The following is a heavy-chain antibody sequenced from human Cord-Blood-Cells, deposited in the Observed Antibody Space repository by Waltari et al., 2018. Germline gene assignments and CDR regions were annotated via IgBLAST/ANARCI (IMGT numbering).Heavy chain of an antibody. J-gene: IGHJ4*02. V-gene: IGHV4-34*01. Sequence: QVQLQQWGAGLLKPSETLSLTCAVYGGSFSGYYWSWIRQPPGKGLEWIGEINHSGSTNDNPSLKSRVTISVDTSKNQFSLKLSSVTAADTAVYYCARGKGPLNWGQGTLVTVSS. CDR2: INHSGST. CDR3: ARGKGPLN. CDR1: GGSFSGYY.